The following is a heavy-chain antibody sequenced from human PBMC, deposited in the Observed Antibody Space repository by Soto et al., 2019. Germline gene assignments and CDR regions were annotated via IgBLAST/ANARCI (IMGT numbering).Heavy chain of an antibody. J-gene: IGHJ6*02. CDR2: IYYSGST. CDR1: GGSISSGGYY. D-gene: IGHD4-4*01. Sequence: SDTLSLTCTVSGGSISSGGYYWSWIRQHPGKGLEWIGYIYYSGSTYYNPSLKSRVTISVDTSKNQFSLKLSSVTAADTAVFYCARHTVTLPYAMDVWGQGTTVTVSS. V-gene: IGHV4-31*03. CDR3: ARHTVTLPYAMDV.